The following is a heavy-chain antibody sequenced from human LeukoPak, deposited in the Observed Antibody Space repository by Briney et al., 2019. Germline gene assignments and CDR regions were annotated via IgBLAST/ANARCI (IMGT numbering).Heavy chain of an antibody. Sequence: SVKVSCKASGGTFSSYAISWVRQAPGQGLEWMGGIIPIFGTANYAQKFQGRVTITADESTSTAYMELSSLRSEDTAVYYCARIEVVPAAILHYYYGMDVWGQGTTVTVSS. D-gene: IGHD2-2*01. J-gene: IGHJ6*02. CDR1: GGTFSSYA. V-gene: IGHV1-69*13. CDR3: ARIEVVPAAILHYYYGMDV. CDR2: IIPIFGTA.